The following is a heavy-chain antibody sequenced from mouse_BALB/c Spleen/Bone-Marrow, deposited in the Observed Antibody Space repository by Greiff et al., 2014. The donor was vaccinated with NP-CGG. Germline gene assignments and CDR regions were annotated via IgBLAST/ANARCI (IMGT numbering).Heavy chain of an antibody. V-gene: IGHV1S22*01. D-gene: IGHD1-1*01. CDR1: GYTFTSYW. J-gene: IGHJ4*01. Sequence: GSELVRPGASVKLSCKASGYTFTSYWIHWVKQRPGQGLEWIGNIYPGSGTINYDEKFKNKATLTVDTSSSIAYMQLSSLTSEDSAVYYCRCYDYTMDYWGQGTSVTVPS. CDR3: RCYDYTMDY. CDR2: IYPGSGTI.